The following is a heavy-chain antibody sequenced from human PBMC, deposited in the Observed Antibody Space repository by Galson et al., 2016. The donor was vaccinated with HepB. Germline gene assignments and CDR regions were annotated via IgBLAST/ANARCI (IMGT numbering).Heavy chain of an antibody. V-gene: IGHV3-53*01. CDR2: IYSGGST. Sequence: SLRLSCAASGFTVNRNDMSWVRQAPGKGLEWVSVIYSGGSTLCVDSVKGRFTISRDNSKNTLYLQMNNLRAEDTAVYYCAADTSGHYYNFDYWGQGTLVTVSS. CDR3: AADTSGHYYNFDY. D-gene: IGHD3-22*01. CDR1: GFTVNRND. J-gene: IGHJ4*02.